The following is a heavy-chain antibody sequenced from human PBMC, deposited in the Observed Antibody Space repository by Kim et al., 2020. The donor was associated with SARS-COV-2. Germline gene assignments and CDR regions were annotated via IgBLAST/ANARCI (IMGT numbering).Heavy chain of an antibody. Sequence: ASVKVSCKASGYTFTSYYMHWVRQAPGQGLEWMGRINPSGGSTSYAQKFQGRVTMTRDTSTSTGYMELSSLRSEDTAVYYCARESGVDDSSGCYVYWGQGTLVTVSS. D-gene: IGHD3-22*01. V-gene: IGHV1-46*01. CDR3: ARESGVDDSSGCYVY. J-gene: IGHJ4*02. CDR2: INPSGGST. CDR1: GYTFTSYY.